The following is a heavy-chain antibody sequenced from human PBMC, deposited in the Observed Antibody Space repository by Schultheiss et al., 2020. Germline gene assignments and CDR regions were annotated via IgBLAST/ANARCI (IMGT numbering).Heavy chain of an antibody. CDR2: ISGSGGST. J-gene: IGHJ5*02. CDR3: ARGEGVTGWFDP. V-gene: IGHV3-23*01. D-gene: IGHD2-21*02. CDR1: GFTFSSYA. Sequence: GGSLRLSCAASGFTFSSYAMSWVRQAPGKGLEWVSAISGSGGSTYYADSVKGRFTISRDNSKNTLYLQMNSLRAEDTAVYYCARGEGVTGWFDPWGQGTLVTVSS.